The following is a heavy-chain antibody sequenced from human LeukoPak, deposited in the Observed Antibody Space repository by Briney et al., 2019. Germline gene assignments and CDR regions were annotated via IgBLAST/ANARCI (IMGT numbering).Heavy chain of an antibody. Sequence: SETLSLTCAVYGGSFSGYYWSWIRQPPGKGLEWIGEINHSGSTNYNPSLKSRVTIPVDTSKNQFSLKLSSVTAADTAVYYCARENYYGSGSYYPYYYYGMDVWGQGATVTVSS. D-gene: IGHD3-10*01. CDR2: INHSGST. CDR1: GGSFSGYY. CDR3: ARENYYGSGSYYPYYYYGMDV. V-gene: IGHV4-34*01. J-gene: IGHJ6*02.